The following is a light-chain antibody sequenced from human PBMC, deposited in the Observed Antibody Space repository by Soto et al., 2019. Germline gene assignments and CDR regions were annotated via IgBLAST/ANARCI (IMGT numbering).Light chain of an antibody. J-gene: IGKJ1*01. V-gene: IGKV4-1*01. CDR3: QQYYNIPWT. Sequence: DIVMTQAPDSLAVSLGERATMNCRSSQSVLYNSNNDSYLTWYQQKPGQSPKVLIYWASTRDSGVPDRFSGSGSGTDFTLTISSLQAEDVAVYYCQQYYNIPWTFGQRTKVDLK. CDR2: WAS. CDR1: QSVLYNSNNDSY.